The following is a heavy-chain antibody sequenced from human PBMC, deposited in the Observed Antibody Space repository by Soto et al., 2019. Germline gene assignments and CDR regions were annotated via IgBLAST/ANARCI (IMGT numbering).Heavy chain of an antibody. J-gene: IGHJ4*02. V-gene: IGHV3-53*01. CDR3: ARVYYDSSGYYLNDY. Sequence: AGGSLRLSCAASGFTVSSNYMSWVRQAPGKGLEWVSVIYSGGSTYYADSVKGRFTISRDNSKNTLYLQMNSLRAEDTAVYYCARVYYDSSGYYLNDYWGQGTLVTVSS. CDR1: GFTVSSNY. D-gene: IGHD3-22*01. CDR2: IYSGGST.